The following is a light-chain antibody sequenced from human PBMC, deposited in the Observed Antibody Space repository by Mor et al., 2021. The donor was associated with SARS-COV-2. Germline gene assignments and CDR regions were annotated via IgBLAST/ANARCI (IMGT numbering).Light chain of an antibody. CDR3: SSYTSGNTWV. CDR2: DVS. Sequence: IYDVSKRPSGVSNRFSGSKSGNTASLTISGLQAEDEADYYCSSYTSGNTWVFGGGTKLTVL. J-gene: IGLJ3*02. V-gene: IGLV2-14*03.